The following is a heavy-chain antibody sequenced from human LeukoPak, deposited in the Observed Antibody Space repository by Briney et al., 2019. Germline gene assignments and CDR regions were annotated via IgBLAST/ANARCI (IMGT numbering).Heavy chain of an antibody. CDR2: IYYSGST. D-gene: IGHD6-19*01. J-gene: IGHJ5*02. CDR3: ARDAYSSGWYWFDP. CDR1: GGSISSYY. V-gene: IGHV4-59*01. Sequence: SETLSLTCTVPGGSISSYYWSRIRQPPGKGLEWIGYIYYSGSTNYNPSLKSRVTISVDTSKNQFSLKLSSVTAADTAVYYCARDAYSSGWYWFDPWGQGTLVTVSS.